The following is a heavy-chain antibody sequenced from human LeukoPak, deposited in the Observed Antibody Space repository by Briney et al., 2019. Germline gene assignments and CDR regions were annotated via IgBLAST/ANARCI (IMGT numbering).Heavy chain of an antibody. CDR2: MNPYSGNT. J-gene: IGHJ3*02. D-gene: IGHD3-10*01. Sequence: ASVKVSCKASGYTFTSYDINWVRQATGQGLEWMGWMNPYSGNTGYAQKFQGRVTMTRNTSISTAYMELSSLRSEDTAVYYCARAPKKAMVRGVIAAFDIWGQGTMVTVSS. V-gene: IGHV1-8*01. CDR1: GYTFTSYD. CDR3: ARAPKKAMVRGVIAAFDI.